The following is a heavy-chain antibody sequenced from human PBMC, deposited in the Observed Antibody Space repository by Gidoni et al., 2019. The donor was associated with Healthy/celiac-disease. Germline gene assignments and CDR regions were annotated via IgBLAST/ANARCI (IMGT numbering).Heavy chain of an antibody. Sequence: QVQLVESGGGVVQPGRSLRLSCAASGFTFSSYGMHWVRQAPGKGLEWVAVIWYAGSNKYYADSVKGRFTISRDNSKNTLYLQMNSLRAEDTAVYYCARDRLQYSGYDLVNYWGQGTLVTVSS. CDR1: GFTFSSYG. CDR2: IWYAGSNK. D-gene: IGHD5-12*01. CDR3: ARDRLQYSGYDLVNY. J-gene: IGHJ4*02. V-gene: IGHV3-33*01.